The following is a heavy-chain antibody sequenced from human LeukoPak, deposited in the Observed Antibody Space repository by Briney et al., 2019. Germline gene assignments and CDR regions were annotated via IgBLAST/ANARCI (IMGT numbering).Heavy chain of an antibody. D-gene: IGHD3-22*01. CDR1: GFTFSSYA. V-gene: IGHV3-30-3*01. J-gene: IGHJ4*02. Sequence: GGSLRLSCAASGFTFSSYAMHWVRQAPGKGLEWVAVISYDGSNKYYADSVKGRFTISRDNSKNTLYLQMNSLRAEDTAVYYCARQGYYDSSGYQGYFDYWGQGTLVTVSS. CDR2: ISYDGSNK. CDR3: ARQGYYDSSGYQGYFDY.